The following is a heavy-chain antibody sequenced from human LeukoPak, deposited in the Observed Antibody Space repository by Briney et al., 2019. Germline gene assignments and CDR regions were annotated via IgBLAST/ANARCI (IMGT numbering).Heavy chain of an antibody. J-gene: IGHJ4*02. Sequence: SETLSLTCAVYGGSFSGYYWSWIRQPPGKGLEWIGEINHSGSTNYNPSLKCRVTISVDTSKNQFSLKLSSVTAADTAVYYCATWVGYSSGWYYFDYWGQGTLVTVSS. CDR3: ATWVGYSSGWYYFDY. D-gene: IGHD6-19*01. V-gene: IGHV4-34*01. CDR2: INHSGST. CDR1: GGSFSGYY.